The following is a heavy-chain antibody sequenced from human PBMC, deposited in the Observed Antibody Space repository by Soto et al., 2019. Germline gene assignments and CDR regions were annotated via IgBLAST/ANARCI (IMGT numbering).Heavy chain of an antibody. CDR2: ISYDGSNK. J-gene: IGHJ4*02. CDR3: ASLRIAVAGTVDY. V-gene: IGHV3-30-3*01. D-gene: IGHD6-19*01. Sequence: PGGSLRLSCAASGFTFSSYAMHWVRQAPGKGLEWVAVISYDGSNKYYADSVKGRFTISRDNSKNTLYLQMNSLRAEDMAVYYCASLRIAVAGTVDYWGQGPLVTVSS. CDR1: GFTFSSYA.